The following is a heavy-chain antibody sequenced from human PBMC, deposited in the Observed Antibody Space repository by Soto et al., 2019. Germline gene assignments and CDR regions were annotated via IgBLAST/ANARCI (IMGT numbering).Heavy chain of an antibody. V-gene: IGHV3-23*01. CDR3: AKLRRDQLLCLFDY. J-gene: IGHJ4*02. CDR1: GFTFSSYA. Sequence: TGGSLRLSCAASGFTFSSYAMNWVRQAPGKGLEWVSAISSSGGSTYYADSVKGRFTISGDNSKNTLYLQMNTLRAEDTAVYYCAKLRRDQLLCLFDYWGQGTLVTVSS. D-gene: IGHD2-2*01. CDR2: ISSSGGST.